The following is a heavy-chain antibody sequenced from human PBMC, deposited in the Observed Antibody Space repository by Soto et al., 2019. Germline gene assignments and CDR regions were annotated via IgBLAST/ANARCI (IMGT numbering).Heavy chain of an antibody. D-gene: IGHD3-10*01. V-gene: IGHV1-18*01. CDR3: AREGYYSGSESYSPPRYYGMDV. Sequence: QVQLVQSGAEVKKPGASVKVSCKASGYSFTTYGISWVRQAPGQGLEWMGWISDYNGNTNYEKKFQGRVTMTTDTATRTAYTELTSMRSDATAVYYCAREGYYSGSESYSPPRYYGMDVWGQGTTVTVS. J-gene: IGHJ6*02. CDR1: GYSFTTYG. CDR2: ISDYNGNT.